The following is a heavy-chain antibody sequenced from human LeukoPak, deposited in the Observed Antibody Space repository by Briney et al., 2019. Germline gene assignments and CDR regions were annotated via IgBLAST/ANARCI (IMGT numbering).Heavy chain of an antibody. Sequence: ASVKVSCKASGYTFTSYAMHWVRQAPGQRLEWMGWINAGNGNTKYSQKFQGRVTITRDTSASTAYMELSSLTSEDTAVYYCAREYCSGGSCLNWFDPWGQGTLVTVSS. CDR3: AREYCSGGSCLNWFDP. CDR1: GYTFTSYA. CDR2: INAGNGNT. D-gene: IGHD2-15*01. V-gene: IGHV1-3*01. J-gene: IGHJ5*02.